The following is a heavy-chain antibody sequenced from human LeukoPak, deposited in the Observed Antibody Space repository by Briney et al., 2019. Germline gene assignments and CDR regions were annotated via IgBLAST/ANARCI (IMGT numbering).Heavy chain of an antibody. CDR1: GFTFSSYA. J-gene: IGHJ6*03. CDR3: ARGLWFGESTLDYYMDV. CDR2: ISSNGGST. V-gene: IGHV3-64*01. D-gene: IGHD3-10*01. Sequence: GGSLRLXCAASGFTFSSYAMHWVRQAPGKGLEYVSAISSNGGSTYYANSVKGRFTISRDNSKNTLYLQMGSLRAEDMAVYYCARGLWFGESTLDYYMDVWGKGTTVTVSS.